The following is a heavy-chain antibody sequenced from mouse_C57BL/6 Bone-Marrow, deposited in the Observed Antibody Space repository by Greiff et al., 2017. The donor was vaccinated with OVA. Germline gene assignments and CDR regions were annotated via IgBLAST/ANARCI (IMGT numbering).Heavy chain of an antibody. Sequence: EVQGVESGAELVRPGASVKLSCTASGFNIKDDYMHWVKQRPEQGLEWIGWIDPENGDTEYASKFQGKATITADTSSNTAYLQLSSLTSEDTAVYYCTSFTTVVATRAYWGQGTLVTVSA. CDR2: IDPENGDT. V-gene: IGHV14-4*01. CDR1: GFNIKDDY. CDR3: TSFTTVVATRAY. D-gene: IGHD1-1*01. J-gene: IGHJ3*01.